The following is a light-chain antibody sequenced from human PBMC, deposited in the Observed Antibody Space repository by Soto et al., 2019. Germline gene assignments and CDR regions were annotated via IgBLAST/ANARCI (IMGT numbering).Light chain of an antibody. CDR1: QSVGTD. CDR2: GAS. V-gene: IGKV3-15*01. CDR3: QQYNDWPPYT. Sequence: EIVVTQSPATLSVSPGERATLSCRASQSVGTDLAWYQQKPGQAPRLLIYGASLRATGIPVRFTGSGSGTEFTLTISSLQSEDFAVYYCQQYNDWPPYTFGQGTKLEIK. J-gene: IGKJ2*01.